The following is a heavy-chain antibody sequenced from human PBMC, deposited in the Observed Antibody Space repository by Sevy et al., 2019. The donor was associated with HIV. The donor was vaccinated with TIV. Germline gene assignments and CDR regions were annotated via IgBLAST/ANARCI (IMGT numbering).Heavy chain of an antibody. CDR2: MSTTSSDI. CDR3: VTSTWNVRFFDS. CDR1: GFTFSTYS. D-gene: IGHD1-1*01. V-gene: IGHV3-48*02. J-gene: IGHJ4*02. Sequence: GGSLRLSCAASGFTFSTYSMGWVRQAPGKGLEWISWMSTTSSDIYYADSVKGRFTISRDNVKSSQYLQMNSLRDEDTAVYYCVTSTWNVRFFDSWGQGTPVTVSS.